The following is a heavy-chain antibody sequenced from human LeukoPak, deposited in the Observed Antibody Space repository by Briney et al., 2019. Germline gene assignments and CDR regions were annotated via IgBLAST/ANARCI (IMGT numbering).Heavy chain of an antibody. CDR3: ARGDDYGDS. J-gene: IGHJ4*02. D-gene: IGHD3-16*01. CDR2: MYSGGST. V-gene: IGHV3-53*01. CDR1: GFTVSNTY. Sequence: GGSLRLSCAASGFTVSNTYMTWVRHAPGKGMEWVSLMYSGGSTYYEDSGKGRFPISRDNSNNTLYLQMNSLRADDTAVYYCARGDDYGDSWGQGTLVTVSS.